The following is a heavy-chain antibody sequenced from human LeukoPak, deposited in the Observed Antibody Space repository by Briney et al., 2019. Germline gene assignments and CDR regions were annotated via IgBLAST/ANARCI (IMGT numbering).Heavy chain of an antibody. CDR2: ISSSSSYI. J-gene: IGHJ1*01. CDR3: AQQVGYCSSGSCYFTY. CDR1: GFTFSSYS. Sequence: GGSLRLSCAASGFTFSSYSMNWVRQAPGKGLEWVSSISSSSSYIYYADSVKGRFTISRDKSKNTLSLQMNSLRAEDTAVYYCAQQVGYCSSGSCYFTYWGQGTLVTVSS. V-gene: IGHV3-21*04. D-gene: IGHD2-15*01.